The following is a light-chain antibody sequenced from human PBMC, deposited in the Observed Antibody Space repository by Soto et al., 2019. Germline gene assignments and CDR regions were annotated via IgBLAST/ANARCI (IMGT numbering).Light chain of an antibody. V-gene: IGLV3-1*01. J-gene: IGLJ2*01. Sequence: SYELTQPPSVSVSPGQTASIPCSGDKLGDKYACWYQQRPGQSPVLVIYQDSKRPSGIPARFSGSNSGNTATLTISGTQAMDEADYYCQAWDSSTVVFGGGTKVTVL. CDR2: QDS. CDR3: QAWDSSTVV. CDR1: KLGDKY.